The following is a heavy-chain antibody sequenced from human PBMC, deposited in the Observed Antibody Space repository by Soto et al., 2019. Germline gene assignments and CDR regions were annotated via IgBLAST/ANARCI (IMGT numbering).Heavy chain of an antibody. CDR2: INWNSGII. J-gene: IGHJ6*03. CDR3: AKGGWYSIYQYMDV. D-gene: IGHD2-15*01. CDR1: GFTFDDYA. Sequence: EVHLVESGGGLVQPGMSLRLSCAASGFTFDDYAMHWVRQPPGKGLEWVSGINWNSGIIVYVDSVKGRFTITRDNAKSSLYLKVNSLSPEDTAFYYCAKGGWYSIYQYMDVWGKGTTVTVSS. V-gene: IGHV3-9*01.